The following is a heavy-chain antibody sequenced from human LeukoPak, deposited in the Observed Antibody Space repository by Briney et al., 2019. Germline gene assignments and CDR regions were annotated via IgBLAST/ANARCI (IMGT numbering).Heavy chain of an antibody. Sequence: GESLRLSCAASGFTFSSYWVTWVRQAPGRGLEWVANIKQDGSETYYVDSVKGRFTISRDNARNALYLQMNSLRAEDTAVYYCARCHYYMDVWGKGTTVTVSS. CDR1: GFTFSSYW. J-gene: IGHJ6*03. V-gene: IGHV3-7*01. CDR3: ARCHYYMDV. CDR2: IKQDGSET.